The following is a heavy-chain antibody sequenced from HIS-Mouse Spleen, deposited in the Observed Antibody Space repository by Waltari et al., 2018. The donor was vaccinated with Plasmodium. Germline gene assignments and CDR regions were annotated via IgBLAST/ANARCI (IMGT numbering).Heavy chain of an antibody. D-gene: IGHD1-26*01. CDR3: ARRGGSYYYFDY. J-gene: IGHJ4*02. Sequence: QLQLQESGPGLVKPSETLSLTCTVSGCSISSRSYYWGWIRQPPGKGLEWIGSIYYSGSTYYNPSLKSRVTISVDTSKNQFSLKLSSVTAADTAVYYCARRGGSYYYFDYWGQGTLVTVSS. CDR2: IYYSGST. CDR1: GCSISSRSYY. V-gene: IGHV4-39*01.